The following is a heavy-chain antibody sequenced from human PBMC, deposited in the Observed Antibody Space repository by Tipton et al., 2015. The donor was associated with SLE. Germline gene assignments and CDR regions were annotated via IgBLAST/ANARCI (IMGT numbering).Heavy chain of an antibody. D-gene: IGHD3-10*01. CDR3: ARDQVRGPYNWFDS. J-gene: IGHJ5*01. Sequence: TLSLTCTVSGGSISSYYWSWIRQPPGKGLEWIGYIYYSGCTNYNPSIKCRVTISVDTSKNPFSLKLSSVTAADTAVYYCARDQVRGPYNWFDSLGQGTSGHRLL. CDR2: IYYSGCT. CDR1: GGSISSYY. V-gene: IGHV4-59*01.